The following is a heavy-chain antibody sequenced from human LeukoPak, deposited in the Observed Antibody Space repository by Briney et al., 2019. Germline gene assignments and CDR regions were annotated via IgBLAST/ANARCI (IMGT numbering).Heavy chain of an antibody. CDR3: ARDHTTGAFDI. V-gene: IGHV4-59*01. CDR1: GGSISSYY. D-gene: IGHD1-14*01. J-gene: IGHJ3*02. Sequence: SETLSLTCTVSGGSISSYYWSWIRQPPGKGLEWIGYIYYSGSTNYNPSLKSRVTISVDTSKNQFSLKLSSVTAADTAVYYCARDHTTGAFDIWGQGTMVTVSS. CDR2: IYYSGST.